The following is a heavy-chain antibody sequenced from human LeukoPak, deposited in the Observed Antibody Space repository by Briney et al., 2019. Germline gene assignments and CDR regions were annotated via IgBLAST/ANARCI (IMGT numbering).Heavy chain of an antibody. D-gene: IGHD6-13*01. CDR3: AEGKAAAGTFDY. J-gene: IGHJ4*02. V-gene: IGHV1-69*05. Sequence: GSSVKVSCKASGGTFSSYAISWVRQAPGQGLEWMGRIIPIFGTANYAQKFQGRVTITTDESTSTAYMELSSLRSEDTAVYYCAEGKAAAGTFDYWGQGTLVTVSS. CDR1: GGTFSSYA. CDR2: IIPIFGTA.